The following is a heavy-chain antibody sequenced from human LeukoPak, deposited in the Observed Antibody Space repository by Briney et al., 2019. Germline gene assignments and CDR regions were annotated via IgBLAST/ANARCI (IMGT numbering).Heavy chain of an antibody. D-gene: IGHD3-16*01. CDR1: GFTVSGTH. Sequence: PGGSLRLSCAASGFTVSGTHMSWVRQAPGKGLEWVSAMYTGGTTYYADSVTGRFIVSRDTSRNTLFLHMNNLRAEDTAVYYCAKDEATSGGGLASWGQGTLVIVSS. J-gene: IGHJ5*01. V-gene: IGHV3-53*01. CDR2: MYTGGTT. CDR3: AKDEATSGGGLAS.